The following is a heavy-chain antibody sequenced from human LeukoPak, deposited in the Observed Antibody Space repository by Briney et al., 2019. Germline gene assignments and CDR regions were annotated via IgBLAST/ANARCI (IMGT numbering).Heavy chain of an antibody. V-gene: IGHV3-48*01. CDR2: ISSSSTI. Sequence: GGSLRLSCAASGFTFSSYSMNWVRQTPGKGLEWVSYISSSSTIYYADSVKGRFTISRDNAKNSLYLQMISLRAEDTAVYYCARDDTAAAANDAFDIWGQGTMVTVSS. CDR3: ARDDTAAAANDAFDI. CDR1: GFTFSSYS. D-gene: IGHD6-13*01. J-gene: IGHJ3*02.